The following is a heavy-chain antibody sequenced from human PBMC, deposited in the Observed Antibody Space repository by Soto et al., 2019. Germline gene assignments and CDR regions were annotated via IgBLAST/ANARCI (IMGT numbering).Heavy chain of an antibody. Sequence: EVHLVESGGGLVQPGGSLRLSCAASGFTFSSYWMHWVRQAPGKGLVWVSRIKSDGSSTNYADAVKGRFTISRDNAKNTLYLQMNSLRAEDTAVYYCARSGGITIFGVVTFYGMDVWGQGTTVTVSS. D-gene: IGHD3-3*01. CDR2: IKSDGSST. CDR1: GFTFSSYW. CDR3: ARSGGITIFGVVTFYGMDV. V-gene: IGHV3-74*01. J-gene: IGHJ6*02.